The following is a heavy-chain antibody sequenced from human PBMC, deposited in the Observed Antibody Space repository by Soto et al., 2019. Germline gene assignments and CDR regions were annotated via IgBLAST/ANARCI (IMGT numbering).Heavy chain of an antibody. D-gene: IGHD2-15*01. J-gene: IGHJ6*02. CDR1: GYTFISHG. V-gene: IGHV1-18*04. Sequence: GASVKVSCKASGYTFISHGISWVRQAPGQGLEWMGWISGKNGNTKYAQEVQGRVTLTTDTSTSTAYMELRSLRSDDTAVYYCARVSSSIVVVPDYGMDVWGQGTTVTVSS. CDR3: ARVSSSIVVVPDYGMDV. CDR2: ISGKNGNT.